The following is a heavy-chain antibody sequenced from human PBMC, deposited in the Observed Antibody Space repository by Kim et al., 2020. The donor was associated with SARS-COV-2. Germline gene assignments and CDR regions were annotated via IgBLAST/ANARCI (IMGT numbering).Heavy chain of an antibody. V-gene: IGHV1-24*01. Sequence: ASVKVSCKVSGYTLTELSMHWVRQAPGKGLEWMGGFDPEDGETIYAQKFQGRVTMTEDTSTDTAYMELSSLRSEDTAVYYCATGGWGETNYLYYYYGMDVWGQGTTVTVSS. CDR1: GYTLTELS. CDR3: ATGGWGETNYLYYYYGMDV. D-gene: IGHD1-7*01. J-gene: IGHJ6*02. CDR2: FDPEDGET.